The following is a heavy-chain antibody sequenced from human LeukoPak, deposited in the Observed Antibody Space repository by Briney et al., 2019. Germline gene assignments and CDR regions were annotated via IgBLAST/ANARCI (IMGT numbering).Heavy chain of an antibody. CDR1: GGSISSYY. J-gene: IGHJ4*02. V-gene: IGHV4-59*01. CDR3: ARGGEYSSSSLDY. CDR2: IYYSGST. D-gene: IGHD6-6*01. Sequence: SETLSLTCTVSGGSISSYYWSWIRQPPGKGLEWIGYIYYSGSTNYNPSLKSRVTISVDTSKNQFSLKLSSVTAADTAVYYCARGGEYSSSSLDYWGQGTLVTVSS.